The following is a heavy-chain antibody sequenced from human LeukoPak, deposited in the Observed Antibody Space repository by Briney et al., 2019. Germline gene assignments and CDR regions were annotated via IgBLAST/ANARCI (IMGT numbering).Heavy chain of an antibody. CDR3: ARVYETNGYLY. CDR1: GFTFSSYW. J-gene: IGHJ4*02. CDR2: TNHNGSVN. D-gene: IGHD3-22*01. Sequence: GGSLRLSCAASGFTFSSYWMNWARQAPGKGLEWVASTNHNGSVNYYVDSVKGRFTISRDNAKNTVYLQMNSLRVEDTAVYYCARVYETNGYLYWGQGSLVTVSS. V-gene: IGHV3-7*01.